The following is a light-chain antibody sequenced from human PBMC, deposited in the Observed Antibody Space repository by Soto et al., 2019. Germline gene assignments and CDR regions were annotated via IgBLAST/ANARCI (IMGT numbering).Light chain of an antibody. CDR3: SSYTTNITRV. CDR1: SSDVGIYHY. V-gene: IGLV2-14*03. J-gene: IGLJ3*02. CDR2: DVT. Sequence: QSALTQPASVSGSPGQSITISCTGSSSDVGIYHYVSWYQQYAGKAPKLIIYDVTNRPSGVSVRFSGSKSGNTASLTISGLRTEDEADYYCSSYTTNITRVFGGGTQLTVL.